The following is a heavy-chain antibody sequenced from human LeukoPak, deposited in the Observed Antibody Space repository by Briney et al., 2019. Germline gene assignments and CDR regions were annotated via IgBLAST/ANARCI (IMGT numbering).Heavy chain of an antibody. Sequence: GASVKVSCKASGYTFTSYGISWVRQAPGQGLEWMRWISAYNGNTNYAQKLQGRVTMTTDTSTSTAYMELRSLRSDDTAVYYCARSVGSRLGELSTSFDYSGPGTLVTVSS. CDR2: ISAYNGNT. J-gene: IGHJ4*02. CDR3: ARSVGSRLGELSTSFDY. V-gene: IGHV1-18*01. D-gene: IGHD3-16*02. CDR1: GYTFTSYG.